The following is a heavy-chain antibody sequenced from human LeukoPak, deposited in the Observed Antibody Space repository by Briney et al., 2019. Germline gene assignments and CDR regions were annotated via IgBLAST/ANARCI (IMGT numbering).Heavy chain of an antibody. CDR1: GFTFSDYY. CDR3: AKDEGRDTAMADKFDY. V-gene: IGHV3-11*01. J-gene: IGHJ4*02. CDR2: ISSSGGYII. Sequence: GGSLRLSCAASGFTFSDYYMSWIRQAPGKGLEWVSCISSSGGYIIYYADSVKGRFTISRDDAKNSLYLQMNSLRAEDTAVYYCAKDEGRDTAMADKFDYWGQGTLVTVSS. D-gene: IGHD5-18*01.